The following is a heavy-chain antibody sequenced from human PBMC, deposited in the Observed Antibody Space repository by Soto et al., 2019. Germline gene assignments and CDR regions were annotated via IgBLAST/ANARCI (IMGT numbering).Heavy chain of an antibody. J-gene: IGHJ1*01. V-gene: IGHV1-69*01. CDR3: AGGWGHSDSTGYYMYFDV. CDR2: TIPNFGTA. D-gene: IGHD3-9*01. CDR1: GGYFSSLS. Sequence: QVQLVQSGAEVKKPGSSVKLSCKASGGYFSSLSISWVRQAPGQGLEWMGGTIPNFGTADYAQNFQGRVTLTADEKTRTVYMELTSLTSDDAALYYCAGGWGHSDSTGYYMYFDVWGQGTLVTVSS.